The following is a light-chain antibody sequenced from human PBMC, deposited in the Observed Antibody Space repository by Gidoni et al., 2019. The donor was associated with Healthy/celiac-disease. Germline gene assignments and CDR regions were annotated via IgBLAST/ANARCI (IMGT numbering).Light chain of an antibody. CDR3: QQSYSTPPT. J-gene: IGKJ1*01. CDR2: AAS. Sequence: DIQMTQSPSSLSASVGDRVTITCRASQSISSYLNWYQQKPGKAPKLLIYAASSLQSGVPTRFSGSGARTDFTLTSSSLQPEDLATYYCQQSYSTPPTFGRGTKVEIK. V-gene: IGKV1-39*01. CDR1: QSISSY.